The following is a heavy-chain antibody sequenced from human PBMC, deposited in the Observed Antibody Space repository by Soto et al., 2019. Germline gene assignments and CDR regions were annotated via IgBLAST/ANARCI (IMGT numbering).Heavy chain of an antibody. Sequence: GGSLRLSCAASGFTFSSYAMHWVRQAPGKGLEWVAVISYDGSNRDYADSVKGRSTISRDNAKNSLYLQMNSLRIEDTALYYCAKDAHWSLDFWGQGTLVTVSS. V-gene: IGHV3-30*18. CDR2: ISYDGSNR. J-gene: IGHJ4*02. CDR1: GFTFSSYA. D-gene: IGHD1-1*01. CDR3: AKDAHWSLDF.